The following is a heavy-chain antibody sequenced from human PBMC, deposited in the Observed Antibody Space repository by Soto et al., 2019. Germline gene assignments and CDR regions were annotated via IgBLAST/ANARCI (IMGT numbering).Heavy chain of an antibody. V-gene: IGHV5-51*01. CDR3: ARLAAVAAHFDY. CDR2: IYPGDSDT. D-gene: IGHD6-19*01. Sequence: PXESLNIFFRGSGYSFTSYWIGWVRQMPGKGLEWMGIIYPGDSDTRYSPSFQGQVTISADKSISTAYLKWSSLKASDTAMHYCARLAAVAAHFDYWGQGTLVTVSS. J-gene: IGHJ4*02. CDR1: GYSFTSYW.